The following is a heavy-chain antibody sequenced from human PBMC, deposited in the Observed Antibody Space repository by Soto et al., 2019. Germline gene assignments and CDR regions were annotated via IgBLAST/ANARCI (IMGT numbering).Heavy chain of an antibody. V-gene: IGHV1-69*02. CDR1: GGTFSSYT. J-gene: IGHJ4*02. CDR2: IIPILGIA. Sequence: QVQLVQSGAEVKKPGSSVKVSCKASGGTFSSYTISWVRQAPGQGLEWMGRIIPILGIANYAQKFQGRVTITAANSTSTAYMELRSLRSEDTAVYYCASDREWDYGDYGLDYWGQGTLVTVSS. D-gene: IGHD4-17*01. CDR3: ASDREWDYGDYGLDY.